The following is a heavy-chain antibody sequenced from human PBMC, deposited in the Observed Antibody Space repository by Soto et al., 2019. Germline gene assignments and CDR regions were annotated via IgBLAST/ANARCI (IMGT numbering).Heavy chain of an antibody. D-gene: IGHD5-18*01. CDR3: AREGEYSYGPLRGAHYFDY. CDR2: ISSSSSTI. J-gene: IGHJ4*02. V-gene: IGHV3-48*02. Sequence: GGSLRLSCAASGFTFSSYSMNWVRQAPGKGLEWVSYISSSSSTIYYADSVKGRFTISRDNAKNSLYLQMNSLRDEDTAVYYCAREGEYSYGPLRGAHYFDYWGQGTLVTVSS. CDR1: GFTFSSYS.